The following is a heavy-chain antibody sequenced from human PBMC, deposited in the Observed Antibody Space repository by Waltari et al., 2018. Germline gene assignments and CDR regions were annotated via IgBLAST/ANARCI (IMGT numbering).Heavy chain of an antibody. V-gene: IGHV4-34*01. J-gene: IGHJ4*02. Sequence: QVQLQQWGPGLLKPSETLSLTCAVYGGSFSGYYWSWIRQPPGKGLEWIGSIYYRGNPYYNPSLRSRVTLSVDTSKTQFSLKLSSVTAADTAVYYCARRHPGYCSNGVCSSFDFWGQGTLVTVSS. CDR1: GGSFSGYY. D-gene: IGHD2-8*01. CDR2: IYYRGNP. CDR3: ARRHPGYCSNGVCSSFDF.